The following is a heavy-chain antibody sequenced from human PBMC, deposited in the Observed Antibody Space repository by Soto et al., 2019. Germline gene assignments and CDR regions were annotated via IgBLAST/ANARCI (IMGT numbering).Heavy chain of an antibody. CDR1: GFTFSNYG. J-gene: IGHJ4*02. V-gene: IGHV3-23*01. CDR2: TSGSGDTT. D-gene: IGHD3-10*01. Sequence: EVQLLESGGGLLQPGGSLRLSCAVSGFTFSNYGMSWVRQAPGKGLEWVAATSGSGDTTYYADSVKGRFTISRDNSKNTLYVPINSLRADDTAVYYCANDLGYDGSGIEIWGQGTLVTVS. CDR3: ANDLGYDGSGIEI.